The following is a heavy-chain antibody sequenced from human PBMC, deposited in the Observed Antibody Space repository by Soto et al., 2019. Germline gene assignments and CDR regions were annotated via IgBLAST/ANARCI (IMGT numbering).Heavy chain of an antibody. V-gene: IGHV4-31*03. CDR1: GGSISSGGYY. D-gene: IGHD3-22*01. CDR2: IYDSGST. J-gene: IGHJ5*02. CDR3: AGYYDSSGYYYDRYNWFDP. Sequence: NPSETLSLTCTVSGGSISSGGYYWSWIRQHPGKGLEWIGYIYDSGSTYYNPPLKSRVTISVDTSKNQFSLKLSSVTAADTAVYYCAGYYDSSGYYYDRYNWFDPWGQGTLVTVSS.